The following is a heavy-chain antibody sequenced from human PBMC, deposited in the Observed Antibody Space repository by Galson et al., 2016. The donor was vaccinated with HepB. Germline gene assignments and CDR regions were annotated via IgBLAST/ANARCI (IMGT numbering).Heavy chain of an antibody. CDR1: GDSVSSNSVA. Sequence: CAISGDSVSSNSVAWNWIRQSPSRGLEWLGRTYYRSKWYNDYAVSVKSRITINPDTSKNQFSLQLNPVTPEDTAVYYCARAVIQGTAMGLDYWGQGTLVTVSS. V-gene: IGHV6-1*01. D-gene: IGHD5-18*01. CDR2: TYYRSKWYN. CDR3: ARAVIQGTAMGLDY. J-gene: IGHJ4*02.